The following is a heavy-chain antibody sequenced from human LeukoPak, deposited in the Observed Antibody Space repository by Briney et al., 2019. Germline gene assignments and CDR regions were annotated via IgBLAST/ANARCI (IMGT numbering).Heavy chain of an antibody. Sequence: SETLSLTCAVYGGSFSGYYWSWIRQPPGKGLEWIGEINHSGSTNYNPSLKSRVTISVDTSKNQFSLKLSSVTAADTAVYYCARTSSWCRRKTFDPWGQGTLVTVSS. CDR1: GGSFSGYY. CDR3: ARTSSWCRRKTFDP. V-gene: IGHV4-34*01. D-gene: IGHD6-13*01. CDR2: INHSGST. J-gene: IGHJ5*02.